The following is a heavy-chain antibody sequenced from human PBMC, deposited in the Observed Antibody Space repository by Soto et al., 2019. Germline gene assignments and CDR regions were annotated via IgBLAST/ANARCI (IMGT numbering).Heavy chain of an antibody. CDR1: GYTFTSYD. J-gene: IGHJ5*02. V-gene: IGHV1-8*01. CDR3: ARGSGGRDYIWGSYRPTSWFDP. CDR2: MNPNSGNT. D-gene: IGHD3-16*02. Sequence: QVPLVQSGAEVKKPGASVKVSCKASGYTFTSYDINWVRQATGQGLEWMGWMNPNSGNTGYAQKFQGRVTMTRNTSMSTAYMELSSLRSEDTAVYYCARGSGGRDYIWGSYRPTSWFDPWGQGTLVTVPS.